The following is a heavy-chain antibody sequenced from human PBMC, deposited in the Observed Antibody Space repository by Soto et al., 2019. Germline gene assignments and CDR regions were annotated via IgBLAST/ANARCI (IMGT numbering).Heavy chain of an antibody. D-gene: IGHD4-17*01. Sequence: SETLSLTCTVSGGSISSGDYYWSWIRQPPGKGLEWIGYIYYGGSTYYNPSLRSRLTISVDTSKNQFSLKLSSVTAADTAVYCCARLGPTTVPTSYFTGNYNGMDVWGQGTTVTVSS. CDR1: GGSISSGDYY. CDR3: ARLGPTTVPTSYFTGNYNGMDV. V-gene: IGHV4-30-4*01. J-gene: IGHJ6*02. CDR2: IYYGGST.